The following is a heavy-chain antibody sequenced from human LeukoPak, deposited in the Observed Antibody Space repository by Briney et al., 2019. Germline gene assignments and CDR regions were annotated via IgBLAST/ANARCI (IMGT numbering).Heavy chain of an antibody. CDR1: GFTFSSYA. J-gene: IGHJ5*02. D-gene: IGHD3-22*01. CDR3: AKGSSGYFVDL. Sequence: PGRSLRLSCAASGFTFSSYAMSWVRQAPGKGLEWVSGISGSGGSTYYADSVKGRFTISRDNSKNTLFLQMNSLRAEDTALYYCAKGSSGYFVDLWGQGTLVTVYS. V-gene: IGHV3-23*01. CDR2: ISGSGGST.